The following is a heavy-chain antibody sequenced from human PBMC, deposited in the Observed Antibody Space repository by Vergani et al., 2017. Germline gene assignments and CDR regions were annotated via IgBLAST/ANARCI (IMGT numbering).Heavy chain of an antibody. J-gene: IGHJ4*02. CDR3: ARDLFDYDSSGYYSGFFDY. D-gene: IGHD3-22*01. V-gene: IGHV3-21*01. CDR2: ISSSSSYI. CDR1: GFTFSSYS. Sequence: EVQLVESGGGLVKPGGSLRLSCAASGFTFSSYSMNWVRQAPGQGLEWVSSISSSSSYIYYADSVKGRFTISRDNAKNSLYLQMNSLRAEDTAVYYCARDLFDYDSSGYYSGFFDYWGQGTLVTVSS.